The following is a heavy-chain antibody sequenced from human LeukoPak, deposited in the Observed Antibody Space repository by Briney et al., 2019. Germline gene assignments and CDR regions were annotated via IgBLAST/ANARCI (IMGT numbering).Heavy chain of an antibody. D-gene: IGHD1-14*01. V-gene: IGHV1-8*02. J-gene: IGHJ5*02. CDR1: GYPFTNWE. Sequence: ASVKVCCKTSGYPFTNWEINWVRQAAGQGLEWLGWVHPDNGNTYYAQRFRGRVTMSRDTSTTTAYMELSGLRSNDTAVYFCATGPRNDPWGQGTLVTVSS. CDR3: ATGPRNDP. CDR2: VHPDNGNT.